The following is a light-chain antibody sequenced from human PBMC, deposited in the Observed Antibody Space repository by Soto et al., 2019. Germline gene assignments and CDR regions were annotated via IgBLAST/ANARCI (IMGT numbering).Light chain of an antibody. CDR2: EVS. J-gene: IGLJ1*01. CDR1: SSEVGGYNY. V-gene: IGLV2-8*01. CDR3: SSYAGSNILYV. Sequence: QSVLTQPPSASGSPGQSVTISCTGNSSEVGGYNYVSWYQQHPGKAPKLMIYEVSKRPSGVPDRFSGSKSGNTASLTVSGLQAEDEADYYCSSYAGSNILYVFGTGTKVTVL.